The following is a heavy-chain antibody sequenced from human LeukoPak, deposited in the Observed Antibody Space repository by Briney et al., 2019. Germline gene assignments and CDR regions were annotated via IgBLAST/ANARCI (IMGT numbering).Heavy chain of an antibody. CDR2: IDPNSGDT. Sequence: ASVKVSCKAPGYMFNGYHMHWVRQAPGQGLEWMGWIDPNSGDTKYAQKFQSRATMTRDTSIRTGYMELSRLRFDDTAVYYCARGDQYYYYMDVWGKGTTVTVSS. CDR1: GYMFNGYH. V-gene: IGHV1-2*02. D-gene: IGHD2-2*01. J-gene: IGHJ6*03. CDR3: ARGDQYYYYMDV.